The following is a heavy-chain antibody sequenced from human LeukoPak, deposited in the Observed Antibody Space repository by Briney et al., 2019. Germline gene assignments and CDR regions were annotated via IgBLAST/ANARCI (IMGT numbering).Heavy chain of an antibody. V-gene: IGHV3-23*01. CDR1: GFTFSSSA. Sequence: GGSLRLSCAASGFTFSSSAMSWVRQAPGKGLEWVSAISNNGGYTYYADSVQGRFTISRDNSKSTLCLQMNSLRAEDTAVYYCARDAVDTANAVWGQGTTVTVSS. D-gene: IGHD5-18*01. CDR3: ARDAVDTANAV. CDR2: ISNNGGYT. J-gene: IGHJ6*02.